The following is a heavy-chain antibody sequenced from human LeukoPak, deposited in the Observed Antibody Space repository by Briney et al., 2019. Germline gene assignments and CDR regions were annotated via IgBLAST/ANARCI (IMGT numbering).Heavy chain of an antibody. CDR1: GDNIFSDSAA. J-gene: IGHJ4*02. V-gene: IGHV6-1*01. CDR2: TYYRSKWFN. Sequence: SQTLSLTCAISGDNIFSDSAAWNWIRQSPSRGLEWLGRTYYRSKWFNTYAVSVKSRITVNPDTAKNQFSLQLNSVSPEDTAVYYWARSGGAAAPFDYWGQGTQVTVSS. CDR3: ARSGGAAAPFDY. D-gene: IGHD3-10*01.